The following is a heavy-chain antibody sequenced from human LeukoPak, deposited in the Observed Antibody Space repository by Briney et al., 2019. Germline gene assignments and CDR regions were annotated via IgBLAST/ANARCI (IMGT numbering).Heavy chain of an antibody. D-gene: IGHD6-13*01. CDR2: IYYSGST. CDR1: GGSISSSSYY. J-gene: IGHJ4*02. CDR3: ARGRSSWYREGRYYFDY. Sequence: PSETLSLTCTVSGGSISSSSYYWGWIRQPPGKGLEWIGYIYYSGSTNYNPSLKSRVTISVDTSKNQFSLKLNSVTAADTAVYYCARGRSSWYREGRYYFDYWGQGTLVTVSS. V-gene: IGHV4-61*05.